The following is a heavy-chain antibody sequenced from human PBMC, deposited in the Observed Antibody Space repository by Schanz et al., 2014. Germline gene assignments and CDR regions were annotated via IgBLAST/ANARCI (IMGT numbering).Heavy chain of an antibody. J-gene: IGHJ5*02. Sequence: QVQLQESGPGLVKPSGTLSLTCAVSGGSISSSDWWSWVRQPPGKGLEWIGEIYHSGSTNYNPSLKSRLPISVDKPKKQFSLKVTSMTAADTAVYYCARGHHPHGITVAARGFDPWGQGTLVTVSS. CDR3: ARGHHPHGITVAARGFDP. D-gene: IGHD6-19*01. V-gene: IGHV4-4*02. CDR2: IYHSGST. CDR1: GGSISSSDW.